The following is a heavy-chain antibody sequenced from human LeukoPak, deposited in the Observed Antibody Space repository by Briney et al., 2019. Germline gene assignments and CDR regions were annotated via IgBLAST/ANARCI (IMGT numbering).Heavy chain of an antibody. CDR2: INPNSGGT. CDR1: GYTFTGYY. CDR3: ARDPGLIVGATTVSFGSDY. D-gene: IGHD1-26*01. Sequence: ASVKVSCKASGYTFTGYYMHWVRQAPGQGLEWMGWINPNSGGTNYAQKFQGRVTMTRDTSISTAYMELSRLRSDDTAVYYCARDPGLIVGATTVSFGSDYWGQGTLVTVSS. J-gene: IGHJ4*02. V-gene: IGHV1-2*02.